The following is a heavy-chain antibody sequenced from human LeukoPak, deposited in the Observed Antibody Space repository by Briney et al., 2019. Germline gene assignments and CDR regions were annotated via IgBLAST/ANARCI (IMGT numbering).Heavy chain of an antibody. J-gene: IGHJ5*02. D-gene: IGHD3-3*01. Sequence: AASVKVSCKASGYTFTGYYIHSVRQAPGQGLEWMGWINPNSGGTNYAQKLQGRVIMTRDTSISTAYMELSRLRSDDTAVYFCASSYDFWSGQPFDPWGQGTLVTVSS. V-gene: IGHV1-2*02. CDR1: GYTFTGYY. CDR3: ASSYDFWSGQPFDP. CDR2: INPNSGGT.